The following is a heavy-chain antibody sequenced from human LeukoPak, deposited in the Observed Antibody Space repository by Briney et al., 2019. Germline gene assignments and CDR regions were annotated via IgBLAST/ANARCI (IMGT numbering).Heavy chain of an antibody. CDR2: IISRTNGVTT. Sequence: GGSLRLSCAASGFTFSNAWMSWGREAPGEGVGWVGRIISRTNGVTTDYPAPVKGKSTISRTNSKNTLYLQMNSLKTEDTAVYYCTTGITMVRGTDYWGQGTLVTVSS. V-gene: IGHV3-15*01. J-gene: IGHJ4*02. CDR1: GFTFSNAW. CDR3: TTGITMVRGTDY. D-gene: IGHD3-10*01.